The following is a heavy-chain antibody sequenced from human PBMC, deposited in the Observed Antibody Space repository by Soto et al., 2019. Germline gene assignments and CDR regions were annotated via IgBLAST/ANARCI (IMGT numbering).Heavy chain of an antibody. V-gene: IGHV5-10-1*01. Sequence: PGEALKISCKGSGYSFAGYWITWVRQKPGKGLEWMGRIDPSDSQTYYSPSFRGHVTISATKSITTVFLQWSSLRASDTAMYYCARQIYDSDTGPNFQYYFDSWGQGTPVTVSS. CDR3: ARQIYDSDTGPNFQYYFDS. D-gene: IGHD3-22*01. CDR1: GYSFAGYW. CDR2: IDPSDSQT. J-gene: IGHJ4*02.